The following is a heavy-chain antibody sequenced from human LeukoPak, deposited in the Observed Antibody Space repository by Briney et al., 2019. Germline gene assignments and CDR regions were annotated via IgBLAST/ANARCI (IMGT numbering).Heavy chain of an antibody. D-gene: IGHD3-22*01. Sequence: GASVKVSCKASGYTFTSYYMHWVRQAPGQGLEWMGIINPSGGSTSYAQKFQGRVTMTRDTSTSTVYMELSSLRSEDTAVYYCARVGGKGFYYDSSGYNEVYNWFDPWGQGTLVTVSS. J-gene: IGHJ5*02. V-gene: IGHV1-46*01. CDR3: ARVGGKGFYYDSSGYNEVYNWFDP. CDR2: INPSGGST. CDR1: GYTFTSYY.